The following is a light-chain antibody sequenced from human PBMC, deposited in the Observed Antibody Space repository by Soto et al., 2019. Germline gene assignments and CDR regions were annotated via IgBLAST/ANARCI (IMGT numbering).Light chain of an antibody. CDR3: GSYTSSSTHV. Sequence: QSVLTQPASVSGSPGQSITISCTGTSSDVGGYNYVSWYQPHPGKAPKLMIYEVSDRPSGVSNRFSGSKSGNTASLTISGLQAEDEADYYCGSYTSSSTHVFGTGTKLTVL. CDR2: EVS. CDR1: SSDVGGYNY. J-gene: IGLJ1*01. V-gene: IGLV2-14*01.